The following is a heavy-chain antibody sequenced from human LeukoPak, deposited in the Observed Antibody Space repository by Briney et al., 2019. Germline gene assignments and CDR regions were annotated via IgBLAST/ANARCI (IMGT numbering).Heavy chain of an antibody. V-gene: IGHV3-23*01. D-gene: IGHD6-19*01. CDR2: ISGSGGST. CDR3: AKDIAVASGYFDL. J-gene: IGHJ2*01. CDR1: GFTFSSYG. Sequence: GTLRLSCAASGFTFSSYGMSWVRQAPGKGLEWVSAISGSGGSTYYADSVKGRFTISRDNSKNTLYLQMNSLRAEDTAVYYCAKDIAVASGYFDLWGRGTLVTVSS.